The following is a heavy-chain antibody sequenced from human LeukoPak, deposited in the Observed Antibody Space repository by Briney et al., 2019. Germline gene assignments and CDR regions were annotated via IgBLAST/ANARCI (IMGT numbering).Heavy chain of an antibody. CDR3: ARDCCLYYYYYYMDV. CDR2: ISSSSSTI. CDR1: GFTFSSYS. J-gene: IGHJ6*03. Sequence: GGSLRLSCAASGFTFSSYSMNWVRQAPGKGLEWVSYISSSSSTIYYADSVKGRFTISRDNAKNSLYLQMNSLRAEDTAVYYCARDCCLYYYYYYMDVWGKGTTVTVSS. V-gene: IGHV3-48*04.